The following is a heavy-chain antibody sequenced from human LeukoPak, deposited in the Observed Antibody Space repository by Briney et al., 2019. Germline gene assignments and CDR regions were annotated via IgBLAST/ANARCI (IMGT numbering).Heavy chain of an antibody. J-gene: IGHJ6*02. CDR1: GGSISSSSYY. CDR2: IYYSGST. Sequence: SETLSLTCTVSGGSISSSSYYWGWIRQPPGKGLEWIGSIYYSGSTYYNPSLKSRVTISVDTSKNQFSLKLSSVTAADTAVYYCAKDFSYHYDSSGYGPYGMDVWGQGTTVTVSS. D-gene: IGHD3-22*01. CDR3: AKDFSYHYDSSGYGPYGMDV. V-gene: IGHV4-39*07.